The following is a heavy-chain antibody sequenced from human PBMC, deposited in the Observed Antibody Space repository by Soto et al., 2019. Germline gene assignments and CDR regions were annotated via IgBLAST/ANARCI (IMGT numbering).Heavy chain of an antibody. V-gene: IGHV4-34*01. D-gene: IGHD1-26*01. CDR1: GGSFSGYY. J-gene: IGHJ4*02. Sequence: QVQLQQWGAGLLKPSETLSLTCAVYGGSFSGYYWSWIRQPPGKGLEWIGEINHSGSTNYNPSLKSRVTISVDTSKNQFSLKLSSVTAADTAVYYCARTRGTVGTQGFDYWGQGTLVTVSS. CDR3: ARTRGTVGTQGFDY. CDR2: INHSGST.